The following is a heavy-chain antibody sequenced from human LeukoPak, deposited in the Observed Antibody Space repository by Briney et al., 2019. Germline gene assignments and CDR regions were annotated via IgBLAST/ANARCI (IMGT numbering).Heavy chain of an antibody. CDR2: INAGNGNT. D-gene: IGHD5-24*01. V-gene: IGHV1-3*01. Sequence: ASVKVSCKASGYTFTSYAMHWVRQAPGQRLEWMGWINAGNGNTKYSQKFQGRVTITRDTSASTAYMELSSLRSEDTAVYYCARGYGYNPYFDYWGQGTLVTVSS. CDR1: GYTFTSYA. CDR3: ARGYGYNPYFDY. J-gene: IGHJ4*02.